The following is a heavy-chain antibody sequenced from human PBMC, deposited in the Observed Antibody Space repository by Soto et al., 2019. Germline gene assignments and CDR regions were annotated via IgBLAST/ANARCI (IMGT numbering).Heavy chain of an antibody. CDR3: ARNYGSGRYYYYGMDV. CDR2: IIPIFGTA. CDR1: GGTFSSYA. D-gene: IGHD3-10*01. Sequence: QVQLVQSGAEVKKPGSSVKVSCKASGGTFSSYAISWVRQAPGQGLEWMGGIIPIFGTANYAQKFQGRVTITXXEXTXXAYMERSSLRSEDTAVYYCARNYGSGRYYYYGMDVWGQGTTVTVSS. J-gene: IGHJ6*02. V-gene: IGHV1-69*05.